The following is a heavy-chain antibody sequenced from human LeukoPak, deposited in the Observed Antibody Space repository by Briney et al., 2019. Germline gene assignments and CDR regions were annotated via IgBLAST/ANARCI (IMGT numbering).Heavy chain of an antibody. CDR3: ARDKGQQWLLTPYGY. CDR1: GFTFSNYA. D-gene: IGHD6-19*01. CDR2: IWYDGSNK. V-gene: IGHV3-33*08. J-gene: IGHJ4*02. Sequence: GGSLRLSCAASGFTFSNYAMSWVRQAPGKGLEWVAVIWYDGSNKYYADSVKGRFTISRDNSKNTLYLQMNSLRAEDTAVYYCARDKGQQWLLTPYGYWGQGTLVTVSS.